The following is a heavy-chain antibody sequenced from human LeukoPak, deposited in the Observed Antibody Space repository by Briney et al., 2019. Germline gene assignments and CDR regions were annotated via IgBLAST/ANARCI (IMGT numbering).Heavy chain of an antibody. CDR3: ARSFLGDWYFDL. CDR2: IYYSGST. Sequence: PSETLSLTCTVSGGSISSYYWSWIRQPPGMGLEWIGCIYYSGSTNYNPSLKSRVTISVETSKDQFSLRLTSVTAADTAVYYCARSFLGDWYFDLWGRGTLVTVSS. CDR1: GGSISSYY. V-gene: IGHV4-59*01. J-gene: IGHJ2*01. D-gene: IGHD1-26*01.